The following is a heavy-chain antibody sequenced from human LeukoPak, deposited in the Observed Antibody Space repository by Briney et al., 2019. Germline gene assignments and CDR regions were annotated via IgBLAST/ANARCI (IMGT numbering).Heavy chain of an antibody. D-gene: IGHD6-13*01. CDR2: INHSGST. V-gene: IGHV4-34*01. Sequence: SETLSLTCAVYGGSFSGYYWSWIRQPPGKGLEWIGEINHSGSTNYNPSLKSRVTISVDTSKNQFSLKLSSVTAADTAVYYCARGRAAAPFYYYYYMDVWGKGTTVTVSS. CDR3: ARGRAAAPFYYYYYMDV. CDR1: GGSFSGYY. J-gene: IGHJ6*03.